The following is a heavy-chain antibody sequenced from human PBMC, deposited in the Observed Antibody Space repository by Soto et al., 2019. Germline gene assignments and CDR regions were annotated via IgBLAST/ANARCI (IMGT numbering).Heavy chain of an antibody. V-gene: IGHV1-2*02. CDR1: GYTFTGYY. CDR2: INPNSGGT. D-gene: IGHD6-13*01. CDR3: ARDLVDSGSWYVRGWFDP. J-gene: IGHJ5*02. Sequence: ASVTVSCKASGYTFTGYYMHWVRQAPGQGLEWMGWINPNSGGTNYAQKFQGRVTMTRDTSISTAYMELSRLRSDDTAVYYCARDLVDSGSWYVRGWFDPWGQGTLVTVS.